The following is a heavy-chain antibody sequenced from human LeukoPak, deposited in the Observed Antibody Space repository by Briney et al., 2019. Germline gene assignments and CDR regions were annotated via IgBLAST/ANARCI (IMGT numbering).Heavy chain of an antibody. Sequence: PGGSLRLSCAASGFTFSSYSMNWVRQAPGKGLEYVLAISSNGGSTYYADSVKGRFTISRDNSKNTLYLKMSSLRAEDTAVYYCVKDFRLPAINTGYNYYFDYWGQGTLVTVSS. CDR1: GFTFSSYS. CDR2: ISSNGGST. D-gene: IGHD5-24*01. CDR3: VKDFRLPAINTGYNYYFDY. V-gene: IGHV3-64D*09. J-gene: IGHJ4*02.